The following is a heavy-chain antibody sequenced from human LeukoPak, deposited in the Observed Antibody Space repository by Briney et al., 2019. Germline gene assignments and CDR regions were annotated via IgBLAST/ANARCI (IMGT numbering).Heavy chain of an antibody. CDR2: INSDGSNA. CDR1: GFTFSLYL. J-gene: IGHJ3*02. Sequence: PGGSLRLSCAASGFTFSLYLMHCVRQAPGKGLVWVSLINSDGSNANSYADSVKGRFIISRDNAKNTLYLQMNSLRAEDTAVYFCGRGGNGIDIWGQGTTVIVSS. CDR3: GRGGNGIDI. V-gene: IGHV3-74*01. D-gene: IGHD2-8*01.